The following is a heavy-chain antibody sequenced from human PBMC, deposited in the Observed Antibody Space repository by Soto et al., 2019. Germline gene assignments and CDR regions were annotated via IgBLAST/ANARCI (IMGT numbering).Heavy chain of an antibody. J-gene: IGHJ5*02. CDR2: INAGNGNT. V-gene: IGHV1-3*01. CDR3: ARDYFGTTRWFDP. D-gene: IGHD1-1*01. Sequence: ASVKVSCKASGYTFTSYAMHWVRQAPGQRLEWMGWINAGNGNTKYSQKFQGRVTITRDTSASTAYMELSSLRSEDTAVYYCARDYFGTTRWFDPWGQGTLVTVSS. CDR1: GYTFTSYA.